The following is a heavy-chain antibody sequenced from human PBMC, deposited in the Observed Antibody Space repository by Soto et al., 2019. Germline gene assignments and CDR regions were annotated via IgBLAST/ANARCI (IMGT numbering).Heavy chain of an antibody. J-gene: IGHJ5*02. D-gene: IGHD6-19*01. CDR2: INPSGGST. Sequence: ASVKVSCKASGYTFTSYYMHWVRQAPGQGLEWMGIINPSGGSTSYAQKFQGRVTMTRDTSTSTVYMELSSLRSEDTAVYYCAREGQLLEKRVTVGWFDPWGQGTLVTVSS. CDR3: AREGQLLEKRVTVGWFDP. V-gene: IGHV1-46*01. CDR1: GYTFTSYY.